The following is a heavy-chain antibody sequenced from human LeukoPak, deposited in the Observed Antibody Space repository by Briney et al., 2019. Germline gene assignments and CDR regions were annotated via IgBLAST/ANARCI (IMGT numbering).Heavy chain of an antibody. Sequence: GGSLRLSCAASGFTFSSYAMSWVRQAPGKGLEWVSAISGSGGSTYYADSVKGRFTISRDNSKNTLYLQMNSLRAEDTAVHYCQNASAMLVVVSTHFGYWRQGPLLTVSS. J-gene: IGHJ4*02. D-gene: IGHD3-22*01. CDR3: QNASAMLVVVSTHFGY. CDR2: ISGSGGST. V-gene: IGHV3-23*01. CDR1: GFTFSSYA.